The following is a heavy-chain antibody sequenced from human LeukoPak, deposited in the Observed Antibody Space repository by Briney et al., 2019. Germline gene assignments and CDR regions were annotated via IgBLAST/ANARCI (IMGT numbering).Heavy chain of an antibody. D-gene: IGHD3-10*01. Sequence: SETLSLTCTVSGDSISIYYWSWIRQPPGKGLEWIGYIYNSGSTNYNPSLKSRVTISVDTSKNQFSLKLSSVTAADTAVYYCARHVAPVWRSSGSAYFDYWGQGALVTVSS. CDR2: IYNSGST. V-gene: IGHV4-59*08. CDR3: ARHVAPVWRSSGSAYFDY. J-gene: IGHJ4*02. CDR1: GDSISIYY.